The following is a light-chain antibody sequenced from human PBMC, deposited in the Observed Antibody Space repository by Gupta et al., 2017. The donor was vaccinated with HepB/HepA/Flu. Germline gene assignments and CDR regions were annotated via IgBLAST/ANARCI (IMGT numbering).Light chain of an antibody. Sequence: QSVLTQPPSVSGAPGQRVPISCTGSSPNIGAGYDVHWYQQLPGTAPNLLIYGNSNRPSGVPDRFSGSKSGTSASLAITGLQAEDEADYYCQSYDSSLSGSGVFGGGTKLTVL. CDR3: QSYDSSLSGSGV. CDR1: SPNIGAGYD. J-gene: IGLJ2*01. V-gene: IGLV1-40*01. CDR2: GNS.